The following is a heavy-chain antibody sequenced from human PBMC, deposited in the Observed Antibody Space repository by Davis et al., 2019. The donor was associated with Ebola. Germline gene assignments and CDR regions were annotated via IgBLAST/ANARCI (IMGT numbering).Heavy chain of an antibody. J-gene: IGHJ4*02. CDR1: GFSLSTSGVA. CDR3: AHYHTYSSSPYYFDY. V-gene: IGHV2-5*02. D-gene: IGHD6-13*01. CDR2: IYWDDDK. Sequence: SGPTLVKPTQTLTLTCTFSGFSLSTSGVAVGWIRQPPGKALEWLALIYWDDDKRYSPSLKTRLTITKDTSKNQVVFTITSMDPVDTATYYCAHYHTYSSSPYYFDYWGQGTLVTVSS.